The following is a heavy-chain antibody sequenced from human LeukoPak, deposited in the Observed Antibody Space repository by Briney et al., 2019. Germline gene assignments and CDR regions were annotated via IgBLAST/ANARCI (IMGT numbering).Heavy chain of an antibody. CDR2: ISSDTGGT. CDR3: VRADPVDY. J-gene: IGHJ4*02. V-gene: IGHV1-2*02. CDR1: GYTFTGSF. Sequence: ASVKVSCKVSGYTFTGSFTHWVRQAPGQGLEWMGWISSDTGGTKFARKFQGRVTMTRDTSISTAYMELRSLRSDDTAVYYCVRADPVDYWGQGTRITVSS.